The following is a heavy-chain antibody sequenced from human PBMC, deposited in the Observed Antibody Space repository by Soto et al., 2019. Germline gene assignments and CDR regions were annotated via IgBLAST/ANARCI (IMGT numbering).Heavy chain of an antibody. V-gene: IGHV3-7*01. Sequence: PGGSLRLSCAASGFTFSSYWMSWVRQAPGKGLEWVANIKQDGSEKYYVDSVKGRFTISRDNAKNSLYLQMNSLRAEDTAVYYCARVLFDWSTALDYWGQGTLVTVSS. J-gene: IGHJ4*02. D-gene: IGHD3-9*01. CDR1: GFTFSSYW. CDR3: ARVLFDWSTALDY. CDR2: IKQDGSEK.